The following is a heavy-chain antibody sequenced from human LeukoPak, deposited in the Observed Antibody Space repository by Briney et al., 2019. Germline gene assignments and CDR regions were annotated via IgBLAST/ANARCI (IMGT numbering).Heavy chain of an antibody. J-gene: IGHJ6*03. CDR2: IIPIFGTA. CDR3: ARAHHSSGWYYYYYYMDV. CDR1: GGTFSGYA. V-gene: IGHV1-69*05. D-gene: IGHD6-19*01. Sequence: SVKVSCKASGGTFSGYAISWVRQAPGQGLEWMGGIIPIFGTANYAQKFQGRVTITTDESTSTAYMELSSLRSEDTAVYYCARAHHSSGWYYYYYYMDVWGKGTTVTVSS.